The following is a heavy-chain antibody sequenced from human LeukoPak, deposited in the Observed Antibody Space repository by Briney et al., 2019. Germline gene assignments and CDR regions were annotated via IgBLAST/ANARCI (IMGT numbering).Heavy chain of an antibody. V-gene: IGHV1-8*01. D-gene: IGHD4-23*01. CDR2: MKPNSGNT. CDR1: GYTFTSYD. CDR3: ATELRWKDH. Sequence: ASVKVSCKASGYTFTSYDINWVRQATGQGLEWMGYMKPNSGNTGYAQKFQGRVTMTRDTSISTAYMELSSLTSEDTAVYYCATELRWKDHWGQGTLVTVSS. J-gene: IGHJ4*02.